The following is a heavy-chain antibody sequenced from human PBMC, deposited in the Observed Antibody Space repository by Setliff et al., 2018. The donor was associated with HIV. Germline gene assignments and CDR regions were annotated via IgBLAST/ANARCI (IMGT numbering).Heavy chain of an antibody. J-gene: IGHJ4*02. CDR3: ARVVVERATIFDF. Sequence: PSETLSLTCTVSGGSISSGDYYWSWVRQPPGKGLEWIGYIYYSGSTYFNPALKSRITMSVDTSEDQFSLKLSSVTAADTAVYYCARVVVERATIFDFWGPGTLVTVSS. D-gene: IGHD5-12*01. CDR2: IYYSGST. CDR1: GGSISSGDYY. V-gene: IGHV4-30-4*08.